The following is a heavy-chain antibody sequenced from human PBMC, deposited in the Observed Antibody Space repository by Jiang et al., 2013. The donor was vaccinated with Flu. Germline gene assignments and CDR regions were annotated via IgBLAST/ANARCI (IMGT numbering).Heavy chain of an antibody. V-gene: IGHV3-48*01. J-gene: IGHJ4*02. CDR1: GFTFSSYS. Sequence: QLLESGGGLVQPGGSLRLSCAASGFTFSSYSMNWVRQAPGKGLEWVSYISSSSSTIYYADSVKGRFTISRDNAKNSLYLQMNSLRAEDTAVYYCARDSGSSGWYFFFDYWGQGTLVTVSS. CDR2: ISSSSSTI. CDR3: ARDSGSSGWYFFFDY. D-gene: IGHD6-19*01.